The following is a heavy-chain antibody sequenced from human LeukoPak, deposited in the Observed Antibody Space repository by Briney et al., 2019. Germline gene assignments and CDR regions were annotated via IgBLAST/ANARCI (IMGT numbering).Heavy chain of an antibody. D-gene: IGHD1-26*01. Sequence: ASVKVSCKASGYTFTSYGISWVRQAPGQGLEWMGWISAYNGNTNYAQKLQGRLTVTTDKSTTTGYMELRSLKFDDTAVYYCARDGWEVPRGDPLDFWGQGTMVTVSS. CDR2: ISAYNGNT. CDR1: GYTFTSYG. V-gene: IGHV1-18*01. J-gene: IGHJ3*01. CDR3: ARDGWEVPRGDPLDF.